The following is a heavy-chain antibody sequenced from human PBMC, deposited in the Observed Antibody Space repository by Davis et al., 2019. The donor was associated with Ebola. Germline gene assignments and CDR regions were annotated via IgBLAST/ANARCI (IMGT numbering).Heavy chain of an antibody. V-gene: IGHV3-74*01. CDR2: INTDGSST. D-gene: IGHD2-15*01. J-gene: IGHJ4*02. Sequence: GESLKISCAASGFTFSNYWMHWVRQAPGKGLVWVSRINTDGSSTNYADSVKGRFTISRDNSKNTLYLQMNSLRADDTAVYYCAKDRGGYCTGVSCFIDYWGQGTLVTVSS. CDR3: AKDRGGYCTGVSCFIDY. CDR1: GFTFSNYW.